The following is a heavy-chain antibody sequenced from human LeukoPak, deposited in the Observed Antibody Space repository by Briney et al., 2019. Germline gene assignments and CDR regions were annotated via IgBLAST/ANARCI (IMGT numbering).Heavy chain of an antibody. CDR3: VKGGWGYALDY. Sequence: GGSLRLSCVASGFTFGTYAMTWFGQPPGRGLEWVTTISESSRDTYYADSVKGRFTVSRDNSKNTLYLQMNSLRADDTAVYYCVKGGWGYALDYWGQGTLVTVSS. D-gene: IGHD2-2*01. CDR2: ISESSRDT. J-gene: IGHJ4*02. V-gene: IGHV3-23*01. CDR1: GFTFGTYA.